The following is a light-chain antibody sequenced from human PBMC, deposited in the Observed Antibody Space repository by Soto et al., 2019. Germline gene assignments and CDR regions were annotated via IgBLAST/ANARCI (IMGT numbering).Light chain of an antibody. CDR2: DNN. Sequence: QSVLTQPPSLSAAPGQKVTISCSGRSSNIENNYVSWYQQLPGTAPKLLIYDNNKRPSGIPDRFSGSKSGTSATLGITGLQTGDEADYYCGTWDGSLSAGVFGGGTKLTVL. CDR3: GTWDGSLSAGV. J-gene: IGLJ2*01. CDR1: SSNIENNY. V-gene: IGLV1-51*01.